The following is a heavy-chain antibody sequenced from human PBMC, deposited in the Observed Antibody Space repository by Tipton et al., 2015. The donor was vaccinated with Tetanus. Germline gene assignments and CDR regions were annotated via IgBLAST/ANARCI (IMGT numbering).Heavy chain of an antibody. V-gene: IGHV4-61*08. D-gene: IGHD5-12*01. CDR1: GGSISSGDFH. CDR2: SHYSGST. Sequence: TLSLTCTVSGGSISSGDFHWSWIRQPPGKGLEWIGYSHYSGSTSSNPSLKSRVTISLDTSKNQFSLKLTSVTAADTAVYYCAFREYSGRRQIEDYWGQGTLVTVSS. CDR3: AFREYSGRRQIEDY. J-gene: IGHJ4*02.